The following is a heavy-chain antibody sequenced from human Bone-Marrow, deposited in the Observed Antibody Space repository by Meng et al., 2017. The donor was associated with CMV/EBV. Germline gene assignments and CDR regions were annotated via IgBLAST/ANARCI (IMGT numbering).Heavy chain of an antibody. D-gene: IGHD2-2*01. Sequence: ASVKVSCKASGYTFTGYYMHWVRQAPGQGLEWMGWINPNSGGTNYAQKFQGRVTMTRDTSISTAYMELSRLRSDDTAVYYCARCEVGVGVPAAPLRPWGQGTLVTVSS. CDR1: GYTFTGYY. V-gene: IGHV1-2*02. CDR3: ARCEVGVGVPAAPLRP. J-gene: IGHJ5*02. CDR2: INPNSGGT.